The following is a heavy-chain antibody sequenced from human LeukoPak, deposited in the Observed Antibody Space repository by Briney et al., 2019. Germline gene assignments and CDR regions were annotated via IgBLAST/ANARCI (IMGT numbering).Heavy chain of an antibody. J-gene: IGHJ4*02. Sequence: GASVKVSCKASGYTFTNYGISWVRQAPGQGLEWMGWISAYNGNTNYAQKLQGRVTMTTDTSTSTAYMELRSLRSDDTAVYYCARDSAFGSGSYPPRHWGQGTLVTVSS. V-gene: IGHV1-18*01. CDR1: GYTFTNYG. CDR2: ISAYNGNT. D-gene: IGHD3-10*01. CDR3: ARDSAFGSGSYPPRH.